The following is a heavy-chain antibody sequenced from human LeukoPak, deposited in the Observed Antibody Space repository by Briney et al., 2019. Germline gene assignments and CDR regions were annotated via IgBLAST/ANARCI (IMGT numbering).Heavy chain of an antibody. CDR3: ARVHYVFLSAPVRYFYY. CDR1: GFTVSSNY. D-gene: IGHD3-3*01. CDR2: IYSGGST. J-gene: IGHJ4*02. Sequence: GGSLRLSCVASGFTVSSNYMSSVRQAPGKGLEWVSVIYSGGSTYYADSVKGRFTISRDNSKNTLYLQMNSLRAEDTAVYYCARVHYVFLSAPVRYFYYWGQGNLVTVSS. V-gene: IGHV3-53*01.